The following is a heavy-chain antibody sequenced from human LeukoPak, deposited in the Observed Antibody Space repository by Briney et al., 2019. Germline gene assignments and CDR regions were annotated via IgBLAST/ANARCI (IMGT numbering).Heavy chain of an antibody. J-gene: IGHJ4*02. CDR1: GYTLTELS. CDR3: ATAGYSGYDWRLN. D-gene: IGHD5-12*01. CDR2: FDPEDGET. V-gene: IGHV1-24*01. Sequence: ASVKVSCKVSGYTLTELSMHWVRQAPGEGLEWMGGFDPEDGETIYAQKFQGRVTMTEDTSTDTAYMELSSLRSEDTAVYYCATAGYSGYDWRLNWGQGTLVTVSS.